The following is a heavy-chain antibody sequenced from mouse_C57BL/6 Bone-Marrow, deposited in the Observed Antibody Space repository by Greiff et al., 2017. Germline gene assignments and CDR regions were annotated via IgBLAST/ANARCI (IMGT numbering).Heavy chain of an antibody. CDR1: GFSLSTSGMG. CDR3: ARREDETWFAY. J-gene: IGHJ3*01. Sequence: QVTLKESGPGILQSSPTLSLTCSFSGFSLSTSGMGVSWIRQPSGKGLEWLAHIYWDDDKRYNPSLKSRLTISKDTSRNQVFLKITSVDTADTATYYCARREDETWFAYWGQGTLVTVSA. CDR2: IYWDDDK. V-gene: IGHV8-12*01.